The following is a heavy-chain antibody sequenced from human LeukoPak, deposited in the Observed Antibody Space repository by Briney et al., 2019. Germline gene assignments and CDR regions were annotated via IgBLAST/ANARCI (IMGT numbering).Heavy chain of an antibody. V-gene: IGHV4-61*02. CDR2: IYSPGTN. D-gene: IGHD3-22*01. Sequence: PSETLSLTCTVSAGSINSDDYYWSWIRQPAGKGLEWIGRIYSPGTNYNYNPSLKSRVTISIDTSKNQFSLKLTSVTAGDTAVYYCARGIGTSYDSSREAFDIWGQGTMVTVSS. CDR1: AGSINSDDYY. CDR3: ARGIGTSYDSSREAFDI. J-gene: IGHJ3*02.